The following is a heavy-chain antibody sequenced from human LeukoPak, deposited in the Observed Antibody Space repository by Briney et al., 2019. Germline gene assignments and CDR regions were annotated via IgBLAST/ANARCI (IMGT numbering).Heavy chain of an antibody. Sequence: ASVKVSCKASGYTSTSYDINWVRQATGQGLEWMGWMNPNSGNTGYAQKFQGRVTMTRNTSISTAYMELSSLRSEDTAVYYCHIVVVTAIHNWFDPWGQGTLVTVSS. CDR1: GYTSTSYD. CDR3: HIVVVTAIHNWFDP. J-gene: IGHJ5*02. D-gene: IGHD2-21*02. V-gene: IGHV1-8*01. CDR2: MNPNSGNT.